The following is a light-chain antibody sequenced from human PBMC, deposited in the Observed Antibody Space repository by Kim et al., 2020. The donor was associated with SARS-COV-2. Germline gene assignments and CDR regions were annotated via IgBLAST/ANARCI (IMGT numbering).Light chain of an antibody. J-gene: IGKJ5*01. Sequence: GSLSLSPGDSATPCCRASQGVSNYLAWYQQKPGQAPRLLIYEASKRAAGIPARFSGSGSGTDFTLTISRLEPGDSAVYFCQQRGSFGQGTRLEIK. CDR2: EAS. CDR3: QQRGS. CDR1: QGVSNY. V-gene: IGKV3-11*01.